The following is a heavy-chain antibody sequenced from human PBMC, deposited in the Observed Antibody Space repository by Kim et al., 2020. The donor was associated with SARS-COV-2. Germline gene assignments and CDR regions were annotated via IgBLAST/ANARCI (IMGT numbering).Heavy chain of an antibody. D-gene: IGHD3-9*01. Sequence: HHKRNTYYSPALRSRVTISLDTSRNQFSLKVTSVTAADTAVYYCARFDDYWGQGTLVTVSS. CDR2: HHKRNT. CDR3: ARFDDY. J-gene: IGHJ4*02. V-gene: IGHV4-30-2*04.